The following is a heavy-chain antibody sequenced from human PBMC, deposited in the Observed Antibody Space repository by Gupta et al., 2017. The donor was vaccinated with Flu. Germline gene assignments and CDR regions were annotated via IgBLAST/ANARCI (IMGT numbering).Heavy chain of an antibody. CDR1: SSYD. D-gene: IGHD1-26*01. Sequence: SSYDMHWVRQTPGKGLEWVAVISYDGSKKYFADSVKGRFTISRDNSKNTLYLQMNSQKPEDTAVYYCAKEGVGTTPDVWGKGTTVTVSS. J-gene: IGHJ6*04. CDR3: AKEGVGTTPDV. V-gene: IGHV3-30*18. CDR2: ISYDGSKK.